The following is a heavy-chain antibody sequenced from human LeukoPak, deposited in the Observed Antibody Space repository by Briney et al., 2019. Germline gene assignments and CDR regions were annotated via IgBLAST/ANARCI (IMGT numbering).Heavy chain of an antibody. Sequence: PGGSLRLSCAASGFTFSIYSMNWVRQAPGKGLEWVSYISDSSSTIYYTDSVKGRFTISRDNAKSSLYLQMNSLRAEDTAVYYCAKDRVRNFDYWGQGTLVTVSS. CDR3: AKDRVRNFDY. CDR1: GFTFSIYS. J-gene: IGHJ4*02. CDR2: ISDSSSTI. V-gene: IGHV3-48*01. D-gene: IGHD1-1*01.